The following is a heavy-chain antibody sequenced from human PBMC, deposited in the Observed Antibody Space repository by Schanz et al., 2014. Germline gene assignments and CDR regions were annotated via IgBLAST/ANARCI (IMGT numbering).Heavy chain of an antibody. CDR2: ISYDGSTK. CDR1: GFTFGGYA. J-gene: IGHJ5*02. CDR3: ASGGYCTNGVCNGGRNWFDP. D-gene: IGHD2-8*01. Sequence: VQLLESGVGFVQPGGSLRLSCAVSGFTFGGYALHWVRQAPGKGLEWVAVISYDGSTKYYADSVKGRFTISRDNSKNTLYLQINSLRAEDTAVYYCASGGYCTNGVCNGGRNWFDPWGQGTLVTVSS. V-gene: IGHV3-30-3*01.